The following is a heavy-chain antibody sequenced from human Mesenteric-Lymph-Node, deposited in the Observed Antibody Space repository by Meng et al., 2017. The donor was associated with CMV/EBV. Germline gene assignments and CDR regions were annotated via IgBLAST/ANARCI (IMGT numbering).Heavy chain of an antibody. CDR3: VGPSDDSSRYRPFDY. CDR1: GFTFSSYS. Sequence: GGSLRPSCVASGFTFSSYSMNWVRQVPGKGLEWVSSISSSSSYINYADSVKGRFTISRNNAKNSLYLQMNSLRAEDTAVYYCVGPSDDSSRYRPFDYWGQGTLVTVSS. D-gene: IGHD3-22*01. J-gene: IGHJ4*02. V-gene: IGHV3-21*01. CDR2: ISSSSSYI.